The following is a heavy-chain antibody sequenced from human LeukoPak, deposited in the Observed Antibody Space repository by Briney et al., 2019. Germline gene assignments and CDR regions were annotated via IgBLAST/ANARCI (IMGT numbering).Heavy chain of an antibody. Sequence: SETLSLTCTVSGGSICSISYYWRWIRQPPGKGRGWIGSINYSGSKYYHPSRKRRVTISVDTSKNQYSLKLSSVTAAETAVYYCARTKVTGEGLDYWGEGTLVTVSS. J-gene: IGHJ4*02. CDR3: ARTKVTGEGLDY. D-gene: IGHD7-27*01. CDR1: GGSICSISYY. V-gene: IGHV4-39*01. CDR2: INYSGSK.